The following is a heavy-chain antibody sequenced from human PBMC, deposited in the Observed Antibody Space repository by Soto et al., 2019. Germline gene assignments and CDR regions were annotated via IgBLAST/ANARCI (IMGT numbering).Heavy chain of an antibody. CDR3: ARYKRAYSSSWYVFDY. V-gene: IGHV1-2*04. CDR2: INPNSVGT. CDR1: GYTFTGYY. D-gene: IGHD6-13*01. J-gene: IGHJ4*02. Sequence: QVQLVQSGAEVKKPGASVKVSCKATGYTFTGYYMHWVRQAPGQGLEWVGWINPNSVGTNYAQKFQRWVTMARDTSISTAYRELSRLRSDDTAVYYCARYKRAYSSSWYVFDYWGQGPLVTVSS.